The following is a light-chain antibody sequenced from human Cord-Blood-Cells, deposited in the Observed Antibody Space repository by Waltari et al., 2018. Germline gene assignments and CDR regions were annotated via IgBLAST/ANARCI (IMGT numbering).Light chain of an antibody. CDR3: QQSYSTPCT. CDR1: QSMSSY. V-gene: IGKV1-39*01. Sequence: DIQVTQSPSPLSASVGDRVTLPCRTSQSMSSYLNWYQQKTGQAPKLLIYAASSLQSGVPSRFSGSGSGTDFTLTISSLQPEDFATYYCQQSYSTPCTFGQGTKLEIK. CDR2: AAS. J-gene: IGKJ2*02.